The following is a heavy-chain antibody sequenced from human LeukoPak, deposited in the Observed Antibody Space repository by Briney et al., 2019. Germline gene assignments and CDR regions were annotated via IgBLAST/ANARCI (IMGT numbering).Heavy chain of an antibody. D-gene: IGHD6-13*01. V-gene: IGHV3-33*01. CDR1: GFTFSSYG. Sequence: GGSLRLSCAASGFTFSSYGMHWVRQAPGKGLEWVAVIWYDGSNKYYADSVKGRFTISRDNAKNSLYLQMNSLRAEDTAVYYCARDLRIAAAGPSYYYYYYGMDVWGQGTTVTVSS. J-gene: IGHJ6*02. CDR3: ARDLRIAAAGPSYYYYYYGMDV. CDR2: IWYDGSNK.